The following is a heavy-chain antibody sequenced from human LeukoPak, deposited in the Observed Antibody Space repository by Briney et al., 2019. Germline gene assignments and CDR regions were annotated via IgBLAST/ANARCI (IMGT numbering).Heavy chain of an antibody. Sequence: GGSLRLSCAASGFMFTDHALSWVRQAPGKGLEWVSSISGSGTTTYYAESVRGRFTISRDNSKNTVYLQMNSLRADDTALYYCARVLTLWFGALDYWGQGRMVNV. J-gene: IGHJ4*02. CDR1: GFMFTDHA. CDR3: ARVLTLWFGALDY. D-gene: IGHD3-10*01. CDR2: ISGSGTTT. V-gene: IGHV3-23*01.